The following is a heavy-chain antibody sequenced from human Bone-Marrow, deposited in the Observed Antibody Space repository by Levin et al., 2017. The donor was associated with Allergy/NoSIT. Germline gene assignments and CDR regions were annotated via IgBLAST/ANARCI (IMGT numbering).Heavy chain of an antibody. CDR1: GFTFGDYG. CDR3: TGDVYYYDSSGNLRTYFES. J-gene: IGHJ4*02. Sequence: GGSLRLSCTTSGFTFGDYGLSWVRQAPGKGLEWISFIRSKTYGGKTEYAASVNGRFIISRDDSKYITYLQMNSLKTEDTAVDYCTGDVYYYDSSGNLRTYFESWGQGTLVTVSS. D-gene: IGHD3-22*01. CDR2: IRSKTYGGKT. V-gene: IGHV3-49*04.